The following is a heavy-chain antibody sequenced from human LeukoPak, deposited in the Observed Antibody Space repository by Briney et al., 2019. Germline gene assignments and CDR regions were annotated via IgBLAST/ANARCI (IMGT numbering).Heavy chain of an antibody. CDR1: GFTFSSYA. Sequence: GGSLRLSCADSGFTFSSYAMGWVRQAPGKGLEWVSLISTSGRTHYADSVQGRFTISRDNSKNTLSLHMNSLRAEDTAVYYCARDLDSSGYYHVVDSWGQGALVTVSS. CDR2: ISTSGRT. CDR3: ARDLDSSGYYHVVDS. D-gene: IGHD3-22*01. J-gene: IGHJ4*02. V-gene: IGHV3-23*01.